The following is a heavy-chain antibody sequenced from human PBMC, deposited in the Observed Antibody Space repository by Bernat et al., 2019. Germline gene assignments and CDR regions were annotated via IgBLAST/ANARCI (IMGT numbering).Heavy chain of an antibody. CDR2: ISHTAGAT. V-gene: IGHV3-23*01. J-gene: IGHJ3*02. Sequence: EVQLLESGGGLVQPGGSLRLSCAASGFTFSSFAMSWVRQAPGKGLEWVSTISHTAGATYYADSVKGRFTISTDISKNTLYLQMSSLRADDTALYYCAKRGGGRGWGGFDIWGQGTMVTVSS. D-gene: IGHD2-15*01. CDR1: GFTFSSFA. CDR3: AKRGGGRGWGGFDI.